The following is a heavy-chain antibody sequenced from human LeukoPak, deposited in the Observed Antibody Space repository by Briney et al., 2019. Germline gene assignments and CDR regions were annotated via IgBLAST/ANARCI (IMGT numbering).Heavy chain of an antibody. V-gene: IGHV4-4*07. J-gene: IGHJ6*03. CDR2: IYTSGST. CDR1: GGSISSYY. CDR3: ARIRGSSWYYYYYYMDV. D-gene: IGHD6-13*01. Sequence: SETLSLTRTVSGGSISSYYWSWIRQPAGKGLEWIGRIYTSGSTNYNPSLKSRVTISVDTSKNQFSLKLSSVTAAGTAVYYCARIRGSSWYYYYYYMDVWGKGTTVTVSS.